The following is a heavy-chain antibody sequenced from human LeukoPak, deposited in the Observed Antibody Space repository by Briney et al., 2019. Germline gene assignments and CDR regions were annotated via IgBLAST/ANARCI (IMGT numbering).Heavy chain of an antibody. D-gene: IGHD6-13*01. CDR2: IYNSGST. CDR3: ARQASSSNLGWFDP. Sequence: PSETLSLTCSVSGGSISSSTYYWGWIRQPPGKGLEWIGNIYNSGSTYYNPSLKSRVTISVDTSKTQFSLKLGSVTAADTAVYYCARQASSSNLGWFDPWGQGTLVTVSS. CDR1: GGSISSSTYY. J-gene: IGHJ5*02. V-gene: IGHV4-39*01.